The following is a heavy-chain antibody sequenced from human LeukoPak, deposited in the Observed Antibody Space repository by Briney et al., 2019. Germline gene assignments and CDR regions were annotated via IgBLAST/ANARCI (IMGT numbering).Heavy chain of an antibody. J-gene: IGHJ4*02. Sequence: GRSLRLSCAASGFTFSSYGMHWVRQAPGKGLEWVAVIWYDGSNKYYADSVKGRFTIPRDNSKNTLYLQMNSLRAEDTAVYYCARLGYCSGGSCYWGQGTLVTVSS. D-gene: IGHD2-15*01. CDR2: IWYDGSNK. CDR1: GFTFSSYG. V-gene: IGHV3-33*01. CDR3: ARLGYCSGGSCY.